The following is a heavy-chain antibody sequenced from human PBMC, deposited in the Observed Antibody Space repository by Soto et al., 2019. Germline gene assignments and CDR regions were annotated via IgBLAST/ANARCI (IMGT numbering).Heavy chain of an antibody. Sequence: ETLSLTXVVSSYVIESGHYWGWVRQPPGKGLEWVGSIYDSGTTYYNPSLRSRVTISADTSKNQFSLSLTSVTAADTAVYYCARSPQYYTPGSSPFDYWGPGTMVTVSS. D-gene: IGHD3-3*01. CDR3: ARSPQYYTPGSSPFDY. V-gene: IGHV4-38-2*01. CDR1: SYVIESGHY. J-gene: IGHJ4*03. CDR2: IYDSGTT.